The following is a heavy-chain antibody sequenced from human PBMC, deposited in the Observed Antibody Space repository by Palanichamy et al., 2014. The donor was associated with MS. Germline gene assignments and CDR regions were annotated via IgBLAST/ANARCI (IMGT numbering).Heavy chain of an antibody. J-gene: IGHJ4*02. CDR3: ARVSGGLEYCSRISCYDFDY. CDR1: GYTFTDAN. Sequence: QVQLVQSGADVKMPGASVKVSYKASGYTFTDANLHWVRQAPGQGPEWMGWVNPKTGDTIYAQRFQGRVTITRDTSVNTAYMELNRLTSDDTAVYYCARVSGGLEYCSRISCYDFDYWGQGTLVAV. V-gene: IGHV1-2*02. D-gene: IGHD2-2*01. CDR2: VNPKTGDT.